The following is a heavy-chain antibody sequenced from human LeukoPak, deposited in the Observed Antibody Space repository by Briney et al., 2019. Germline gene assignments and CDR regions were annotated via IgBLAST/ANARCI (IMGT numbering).Heavy chain of an antibody. J-gene: IGHJ5*02. CDR1: GYTFTSYD. V-gene: IGHV1-8*01. D-gene: IGHD3-10*01. CDR3: ARGYTYYYGSGSSGGFDP. Sequence: ASVTVSCKASGYTFTSYDINWVRQAAGQGVEWMGWMNPNSGNTGYAQKFQGRVTMTRNTSISTAYMELSSLRSEDTAVYYCARGYTYYYGSGSSGGFDPWGQGTLVTVSS. CDR2: MNPNSGNT.